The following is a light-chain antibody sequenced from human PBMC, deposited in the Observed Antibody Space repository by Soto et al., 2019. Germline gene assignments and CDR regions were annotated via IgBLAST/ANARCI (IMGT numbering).Light chain of an antibody. CDR2: EGS. J-gene: IGLJ1*01. CDR1: SSDVGSYNL. Sequence: ALTQPASVSGSPGQSITISCTGTSSDVGSYNLVSWYQQHPGKAPKLMIYEGSKRPSGVSNRFSGSKSGNTASLTISGLQAEDEADYYCCSYAGSSTFVYVFGTGTKVTVL. V-gene: IGLV2-23*03. CDR3: CSYAGSSTFVYV.